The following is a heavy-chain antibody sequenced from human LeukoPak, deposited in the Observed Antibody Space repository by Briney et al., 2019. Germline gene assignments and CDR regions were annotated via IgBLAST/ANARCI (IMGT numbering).Heavy chain of an antibody. Sequence: GGSLRFYCAASGFTFSSYAMSWVRQAPGKGLEWVSAISGSGGSTYYADSVKGRFTISRDNSKNTLYLQMNSLRAEDTAVYYCAKPVLLWFRESSYFDYWGQGTLVTVSS. J-gene: IGHJ4*02. V-gene: IGHV3-23*01. D-gene: IGHD3-10*01. CDR2: ISGSGGST. CDR1: GFTFSSYA. CDR3: AKPVLLWFRESSYFDY.